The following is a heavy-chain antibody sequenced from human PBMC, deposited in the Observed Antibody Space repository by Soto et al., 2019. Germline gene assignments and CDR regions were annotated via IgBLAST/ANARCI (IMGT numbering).Heavy chain of an antibody. D-gene: IGHD3-22*01. Sequence: ASVKVSCKASGGTFSSYAISWVRQAPGQGLEWMGGIIPIFGTANYAQKFQGRVTITADESTSTAYMELSSLRSEDKAVYYCARTELNYYDSSGYYYVPDYGMDVCGQGTTVTVSS. CDR3: ARTELNYYDSSGYYYVPDYGMDV. V-gene: IGHV1-69*13. J-gene: IGHJ6*02. CDR2: IIPIFGTA. CDR1: GGTFSSYA.